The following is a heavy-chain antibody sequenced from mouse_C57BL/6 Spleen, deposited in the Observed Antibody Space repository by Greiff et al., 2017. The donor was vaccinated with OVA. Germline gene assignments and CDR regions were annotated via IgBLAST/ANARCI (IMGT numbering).Heavy chain of an antibody. V-gene: IGHV1-52*01. D-gene: IGHD2-3*01. CDR1: GYTFTSYW. CDR3: AREGYYGFAY. J-gene: IGHJ3*01. Sequence: QVQLQQPGAELVRPGSSVKLSCKASGYTFTSYWLHWVKQRPIQGLEWIGNIDPSDSETHYNQKFKDKATFTVDKSSSTAYMQLSSLTSEDSAVCHCAREGYYGFAYWGQGTLVTVSA. CDR2: IDPSDSET.